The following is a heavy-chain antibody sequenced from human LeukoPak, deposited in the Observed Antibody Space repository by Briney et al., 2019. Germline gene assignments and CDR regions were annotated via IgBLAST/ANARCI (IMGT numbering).Heavy chain of an antibody. CDR1: GFTFSSYS. J-gene: IGHJ4*02. D-gene: IGHD3-22*01. CDR2: ISSSSSYI. V-gene: IGHV3-21*01. CDR3: ARDRDYYDSSGYFTSPFDY. Sequence: PGGSLRLSCAASGFTFSSYSMNWVRQAPGKGLEWVSSISSSSSYINYADSVKGRFTISRDNAKNSLYLQMNSLRAEDTAVYYCARDRDYYDSSGYFTSPFDYWGQGTLVTVSP.